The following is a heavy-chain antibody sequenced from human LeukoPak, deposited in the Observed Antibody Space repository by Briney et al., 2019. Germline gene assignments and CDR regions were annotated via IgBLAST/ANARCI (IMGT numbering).Heavy chain of an antibody. J-gene: IGHJ3*02. Sequence: GESLKISCKGSGYSFTSFWIGWDRQMPGKGLEWIGIIYPGDSDTRYSPAFQGQVSISTGKTISTGCPQWSRLKGLGTAMCYCGRDSMPLGSFAIGGQGTMVTVSS. CDR1: GYSFTSFW. CDR3: GRDSMPLGSFAI. D-gene: IGHD3-3*02. CDR2: IYPGDSDT. V-gene: IGHV5-51*01.